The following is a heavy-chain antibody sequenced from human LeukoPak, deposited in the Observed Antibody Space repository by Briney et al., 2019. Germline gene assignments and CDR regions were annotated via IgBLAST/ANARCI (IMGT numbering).Heavy chain of an antibody. D-gene: IGHD4-11*01. CDR2: IYYSGGT. J-gene: IGHJ4*02. Sequence: SETLSLTCTVSGGSISSRSYYWGWIRQPPGKGLEWLGSIYYSGGTYYSPSLKSRVTISVDTSKNQFSLKLSSVTAADTAVYYCARQGTSYSNYAYWGQGTLVTVSS. V-gene: IGHV4-39*01. CDR1: GGSISSRSYY. CDR3: ARQGTSYSNYAY.